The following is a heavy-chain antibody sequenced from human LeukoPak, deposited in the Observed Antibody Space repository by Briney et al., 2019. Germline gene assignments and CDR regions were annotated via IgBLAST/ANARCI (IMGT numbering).Heavy chain of an antibody. CDR3: VSGDYGNY. D-gene: IGHD4-17*01. CDR2: VNSDGSST. V-gene: IGHV3-74*01. CDR1: GFAFNSYW. Sequence: PGGSLRLSCAASGFAFNSYWLHWVRQAPGKGLVWVSRVNSDGSSTNYADSVEGRFTVSRDNAKNTLFLQMNSLRVEDTALYYCVSGDYGNYWGQGTLVTVSS. J-gene: IGHJ4*02.